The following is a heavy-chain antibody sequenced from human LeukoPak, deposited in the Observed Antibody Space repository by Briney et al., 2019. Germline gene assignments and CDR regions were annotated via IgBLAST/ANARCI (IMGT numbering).Heavy chain of an antibody. CDR3: SRGPIQLWVHNGVDV. Sequence: SLRLSCTTSGFNFGDHAMTWVRQAPGKGLKWGGFIRSKAYRGTTEYAASVKGRFTISRDDSKSVVYLQMNSLKSEDTAVYYCSRGPIQLWVHNGVDVWGQGTTVTVSS. CDR1: GFNFGDHA. J-gene: IGHJ6*02. D-gene: IGHD5-18*01. CDR2: IRSKAYRGTT. V-gene: IGHV3-49*04.